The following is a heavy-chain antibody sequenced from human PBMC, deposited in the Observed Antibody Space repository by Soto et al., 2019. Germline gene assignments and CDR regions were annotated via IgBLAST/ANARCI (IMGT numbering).Heavy chain of an antibody. J-gene: IGHJ4*01. CDR2: IYYSGST. CDR3: VRGITVVSLDY. V-gene: IGHV4-59*01. CDR1: GGSINTYY. Sequence: PSETLSLTCTVSGGSINTYYWSWIRQPPGKGLEWIGYIYYSGSTNYNPSLKSRVTISVDRSKNQFSLKLSSVTAADTAMYYCVRGITVVSLDYWGPGTLVTVSS. D-gene: IGHD2-15*01.